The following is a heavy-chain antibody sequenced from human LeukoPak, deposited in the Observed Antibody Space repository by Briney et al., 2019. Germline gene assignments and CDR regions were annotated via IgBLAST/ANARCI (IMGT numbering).Heavy chain of an antibody. CDR1: GFTFSGSA. J-gene: IGHJ4*02. CDR3: TVALVSYDY. CDR2: IRSKANSYAS. V-gene: IGHV3-73*01. Sequence: GGSPKLSCAASGFTFSGSAMHWVRQASGKGLEWVGRIRSKANSYASAYAASVKGRFTISRDDSKNTAYLQMNSLKTEDTAVYYCTVALVSYDYWGQGTLVTVSS.